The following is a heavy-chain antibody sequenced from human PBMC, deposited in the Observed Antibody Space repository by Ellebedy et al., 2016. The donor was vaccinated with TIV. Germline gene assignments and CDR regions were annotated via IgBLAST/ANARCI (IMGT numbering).Heavy chain of an antibody. CDR3: ARVKRTVVPHYFDY. D-gene: IGHD4-23*01. Sequence: SETLSLTXTASGGSISSSSYYWGWIRQPPGKGLEWIGSIYYSGSTYYNPSLKSRVTISVDTSKNQFSLKLSSVTAADTAVYYCARVKRTVVPHYFDYWGQGTLVTVSS. CDR2: IYYSGST. V-gene: IGHV4-39*07. J-gene: IGHJ4*02. CDR1: GGSISSSSYY.